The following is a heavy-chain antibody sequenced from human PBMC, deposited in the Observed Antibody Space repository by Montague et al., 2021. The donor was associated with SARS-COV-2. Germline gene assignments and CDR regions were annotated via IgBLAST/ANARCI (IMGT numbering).Heavy chain of an antibody. Sequence: TLSLTCTVSGGAMNSVSDFWGWIRQASGKGPERIGRVRPGGRTNYNPSLGSRVTVSLDMSKSQFSLTLSSVTAADSAVYYCTTDTDWRGIEYWGLGTLVTVSS. V-gene: IGHV4-61*02. CDR3: TTDTDWRGIEY. D-gene: IGHD3/OR15-3a*01. CDR1: GGAMNSVSDF. CDR2: VRPGGRT. J-gene: IGHJ4*02.